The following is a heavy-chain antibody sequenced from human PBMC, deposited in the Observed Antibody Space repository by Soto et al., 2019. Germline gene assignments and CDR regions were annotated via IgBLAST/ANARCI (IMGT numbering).Heavy chain of an antibody. Sequence: QVQLVQSGAEVKKPGASVKVSCKASGYTFTSYGISWVRQAPGQGLEWMGWISVYNGNTKYAQKLQGRVTMTTDTSTSTAYMELRSLRSDDTAVYYCAREGYCSGSSCYEGYDYSDGMDVWGQWTTVTVSS. CDR2: ISVYNGNT. CDR3: AREGYCSGSSCYEGYDYSDGMDV. V-gene: IGHV1-18*01. J-gene: IGHJ6*02. D-gene: IGHD2-15*01. CDR1: GYTFTSYG.